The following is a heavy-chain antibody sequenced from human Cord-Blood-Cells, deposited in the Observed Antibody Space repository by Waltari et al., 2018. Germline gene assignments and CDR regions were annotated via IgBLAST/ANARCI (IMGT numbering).Heavy chain of an antibody. J-gene: IGHJ4*02. D-gene: IGHD2-2*01. Sequence: QVQLVESGGGVVQPGRSLRLSCAASGFTFSSYAMHWVRQAPGKGLEWLAVISYDGSNKYYADSVKGRFTISRDNSKNTLYLQMNSLRAEDTAVYYCARDLGQPEYYFDYWGQGTLVTVSS. CDR2: ISYDGSNK. V-gene: IGHV3-30-3*01. CDR3: ARDLGQPEYYFDY. CDR1: GFTFSSYA.